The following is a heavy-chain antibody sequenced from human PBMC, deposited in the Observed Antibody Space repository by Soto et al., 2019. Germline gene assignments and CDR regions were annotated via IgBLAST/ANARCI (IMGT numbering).Heavy chain of an antibody. D-gene: IGHD3-3*01. CDR1: GGSISNYY. J-gene: IGHJ4*02. Sequence: SETLSLTCTVSGGSISNYYCNWIRQPAGKGLEWIGRIDTSGSTNYNPSLKSRVSMSVDTSKQEFSLKLSSVTAADTALYYCARGGQDFWSGPFDYWGRGALVTVSS. CDR2: IDTSGST. V-gene: IGHV4-4*07. CDR3: ARGGQDFWSGPFDY.